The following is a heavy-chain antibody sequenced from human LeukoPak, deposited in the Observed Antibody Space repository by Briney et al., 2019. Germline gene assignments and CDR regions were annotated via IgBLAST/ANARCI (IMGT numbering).Heavy chain of an antibody. CDR1: GYSFTSYL. J-gene: IGHJ4*02. CDR3: ARLVVVPAATFDY. V-gene: IGHV5-10-1*01. CDR2: IDPSDSYT. Sequence: GESLKISCKGSGYSFTSYLISWVRQLPGKGLEWMGRIDPSDSYTNYSPSFQGHVTISADKSISTAYLQWSSLKASDTAMYYCARLVVVPAATFDYWGQGTLVTVSS. D-gene: IGHD2-2*01.